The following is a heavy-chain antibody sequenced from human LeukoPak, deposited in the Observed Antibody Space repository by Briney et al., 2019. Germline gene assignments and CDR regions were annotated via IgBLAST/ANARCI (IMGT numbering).Heavy chain of an antibody. Sequence: GGSLRLSCAASGFTFSSYEMNWVRQAPGKGLEWVSVIYSGGTTYYADSVKGRFTISRDNSKNMLYLQMNSLRAEDTAVYYCARDLDRGAGDAFDIWGQGTMVTVSS. CDR2: IYSGGTT. V-gene: IGHV3-66*01. CDR1: GFTFSSYE. D-gene: IGHD1-26*01. J-gene: IGHJ3*02. CDR3: ARDLDRGAGDAFDI.